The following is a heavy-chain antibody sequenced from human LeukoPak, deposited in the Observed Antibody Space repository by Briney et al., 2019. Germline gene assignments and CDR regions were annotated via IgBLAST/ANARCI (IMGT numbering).Heavy chain of an antibody. CDR1: GGSITSGDYY. D-gene: IGHD2-15*01. V-gene: IGHV4-30-4*01. Sequence: PSETLSLTCTVCGGSITSGDYYWSWIRQPPGKGLEWIGYIHYSGITYYNPSLRSRVTISGDTSKNQFSLKLTSVTAADTAVYYCARDAYCSGGSCPGAWFDPWGQGTLVTVSS. CDR3: ARDAYCSGGSCPGAWFDP. J-gene: IGHJ5*02. CDR2: IHYSGIT.